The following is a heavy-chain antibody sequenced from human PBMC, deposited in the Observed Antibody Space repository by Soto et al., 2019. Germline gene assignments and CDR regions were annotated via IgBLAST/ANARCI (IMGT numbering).Heavy chain of an antibody. Sequence: QVHLQESGPGLVKPSGTLSLICSVSGESVGRGTNYWSWVRQAPGRVLEWIGYVFDAATTNYSPSFERPVSISLDAAKNQVSLKLTSVTAADTAIYYCARDRRGRADGFIYYYGMEVWGQGTSVTVSS. V-gene: IGHV4-61*01. CDR2: VFDAATT. D-gene: IGHD4-17*01. CDR1: GESVGRGTNY. J-gene: IGHJ6*02. CDR3: ARDRRGRADGFIYYYGMEV.